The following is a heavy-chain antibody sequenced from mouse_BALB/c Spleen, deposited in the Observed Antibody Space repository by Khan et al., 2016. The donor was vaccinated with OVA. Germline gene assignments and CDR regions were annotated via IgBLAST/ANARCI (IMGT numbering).Heavy chain of an antibody. V-gene: IGHV1S81*02. CDR2: INPSNGGT. CDR1: GYTFTSYY. Sequence: QVQLKQSGAELVKPGASVRLSCKASGYTFTSYYLYWVKQRPGQGLEWIGDINPSNGGTNFNEKFKNKATLTVDKSSSTAYMQLSSLTSEDSAVYYCTRSGYGNFAYWGQGTLVTVAA. J-gene: IGHJ3*01. D-gene: IGHD2-1*01. CDR3: TRSGYGNFAY.